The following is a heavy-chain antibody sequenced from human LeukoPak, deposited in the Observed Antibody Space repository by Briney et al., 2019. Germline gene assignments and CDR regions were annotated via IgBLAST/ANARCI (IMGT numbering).Heavy chain of an antibody. CDR3: ASDDYVSDYSRIDY. V-gene: IGHV3-21*01. D-gene: IGHD4-11*01. CDR2: ISSSSSYI. CDR1: GFTFSSYS. Sequence: PGGSLRLSCAASGFTFSSYSMNWVRQAPGKGLEWVSSISSSSSYIYYADSVKGRFTISRDNAKNSLYLQMNSLRAEDTAVYYCASDDYVSDYSRIDYWGQGTLVTVTS. J-gene: IGHJ4*02.